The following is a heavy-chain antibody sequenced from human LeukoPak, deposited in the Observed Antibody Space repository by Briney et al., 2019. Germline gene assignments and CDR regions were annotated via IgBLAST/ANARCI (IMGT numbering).Heavy chain of an antibody. V-gene: IGHV4-59*08. Sequence: PSETLSLTCTVSGGSISSYYWSWIRQPPGKGLEWIGYIYYSGSTNYNPSLRSRVTISVDTSKNQFSLKLSSVTAADTAVYYCAGHHPRNTVDFWGQGTLVTVSS. CDR2: IYYSGST. J-gene: IGHJ4*02. CDR3: AGHHPRNTVDF. CDR1: GGSISSYY. D-gene: IGHD2/OR15-2a*01.